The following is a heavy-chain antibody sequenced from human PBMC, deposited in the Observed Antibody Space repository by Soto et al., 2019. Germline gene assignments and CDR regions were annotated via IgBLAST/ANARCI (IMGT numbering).Heavy chain of an antibody. J-gene: IGHJ4*02. CDR2: ISSSSSYI. CDR1: GFTFSSYS. Sequence: GGSLRLSCAASGFTFSSYSMNWVRQAPGKGLEWVSSISSSSSYIYYADSVKGRFTISRDNAKNSLYLQMNSLRAEDTAVYYCARDADNWNEGYWGQGTLVTVSS. V-gene: IGHV3-21*01. CDR3: ARDADNWNEGY. D-gene: IGHD1-1*01.